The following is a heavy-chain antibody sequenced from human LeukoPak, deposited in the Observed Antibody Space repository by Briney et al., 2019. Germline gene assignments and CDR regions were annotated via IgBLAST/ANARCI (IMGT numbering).Heavy chain of an antibody. D-gene: IGHD5-18*01. CDR2: ISSSGSTI. Sequence: KPGGSLRLSCAASGFTFSDYYMSWIRQAPGKGLEWVSYISSSGSTIYYADSVKGRFTISRDNAKNSLYLQMNSLRAEDTAVYYCARSTWIQLWTDAFDIWGQGTMVTVSS. J-gene: IGHJ3*02. V-gene: IGHV3-11*01. CDR1: GFTFSDYY. CDR3: ARSTWIQLWTDAFDI.